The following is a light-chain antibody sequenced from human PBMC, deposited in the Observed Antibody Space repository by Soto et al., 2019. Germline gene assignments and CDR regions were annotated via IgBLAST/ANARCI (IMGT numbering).Light chain of an antibody. V-gene: IGKV3-11*01. CDR3: QQRSNWPALT. CDR1: ESVTTY. J-gene: IGKJ4*01. CDR2: DAS. Sequence: DIVLTQSPATLSLSPGERATLSCRASESVTTYLAWYRQKPGQPPRLLIYDASKRATGVPVRFSGSGSGTDFTLTISSLEPEDFSISYCQQRSNWPALTFGGGTKVEIK.